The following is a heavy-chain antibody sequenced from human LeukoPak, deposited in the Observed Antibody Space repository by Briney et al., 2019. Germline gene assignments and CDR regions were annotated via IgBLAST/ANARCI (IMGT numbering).Heavy chain of an antibody. CDR3: ARGVVVPAAGMDV. D-gene: IGHD2-2*01. CDR2: TYYRSKWYN. CDR1: GDSVSSNSAA. Sequence: SQTLSLTCAISGDSVSSNSAAWNWIRQSPSIGLEWLGRTYYRSKWYNDYAVSVKSRITINPDTSKNQFSLQLNSVTPEDTAVYYCARGVVVPAAGMDVWGKGTTVTVSS. J-gene: IGHJ6*04. V-gene: IGHV6-1*01.